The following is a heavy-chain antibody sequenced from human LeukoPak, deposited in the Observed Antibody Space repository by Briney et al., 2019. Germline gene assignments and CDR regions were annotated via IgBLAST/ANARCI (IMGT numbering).Heavy chain of an antibody. CDR3: AKDSIQGDTALDY. Sequence: GGSLRLSCAASGFTFSNYGMHWVRQAPGKGLEWVAFTRFDGSIKYYADSVKGRFTISRDSSKNTLYLQMSSLRAEDTAVFYCAKDSIQGDTALDYWGQGTPVTVSS. CDR1: GFTFSNYG. CDR2: TRFDGSIK. V-gene: IGHV3-30*02. J-gene: IGHJ4*02. D-gene: IGHD5-18*01.